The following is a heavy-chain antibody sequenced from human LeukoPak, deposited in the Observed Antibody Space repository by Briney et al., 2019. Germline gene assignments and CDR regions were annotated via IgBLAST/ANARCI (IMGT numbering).Heavy chain of an antibody. J-gene: IGHJ5*02. CDR1: GFTFSSHE. D-gene: IGHD3-10*01. CDR3: VRAHHPGGWFDP. CDR2: ISSSGSTI. V-gene: IGHV3-48*03. Sequence: GGSLRLSCAASGFTFSSHEMNWVRQAPGKGLEWVSYISSSGSTIYYADSVKGRFTISRDNAKNSLYLQMNSLRAEDTAVHYCVRAHHPGGWFDPWGQGTLVTVSS.